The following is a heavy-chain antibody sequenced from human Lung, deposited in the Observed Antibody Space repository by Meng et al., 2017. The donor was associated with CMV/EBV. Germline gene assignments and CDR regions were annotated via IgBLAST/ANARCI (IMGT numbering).Heavy chain of an antibody. Sequence: QGQLVQSGAEVKKPGASVKVSCKASGYTFTNYAITWVRQAPGQGLEWMGWISTSNGYTFYAQKFRGRVTMTTDTSTTTAYMELRSLRSDDTAVYYCARDLDIVVASAFDYWGQGTLVTGLL. CDR1: GYTFTNYA. J-gene: IGHJ4*02. CDR3: ARDLDIVVASAFDY. CDR2: ISTSNGYT. D-gene: IGHD2-21*01. V-gene: IGHV1-18*01.